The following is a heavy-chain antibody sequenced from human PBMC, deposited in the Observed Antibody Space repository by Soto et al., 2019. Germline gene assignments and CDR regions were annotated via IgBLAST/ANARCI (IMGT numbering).Heavy chain of an antibody. CDR2: VYHTGST. J-gene: IGHJ4*02. V-gene: IGHV4-59*13. CDR1: GASITTYY. Sequence: SETLSLTCDVSGASITTYYWSWIRQAPGKGLEWIGNVYHTGSTDYNSSLRSRVTISVDTSKNQFSLNMNSVTAADTAVYYCARRLFGSGWTLDSWGQGALVTVSS. CDR3: ARRLFGSGWTLDS. D-gene: IGHD6-19*01.